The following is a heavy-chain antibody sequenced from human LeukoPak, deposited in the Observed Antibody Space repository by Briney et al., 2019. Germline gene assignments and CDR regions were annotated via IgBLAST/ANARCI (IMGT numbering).Heavy chain of an antibody. CDR3: ARHIPLDFWSGYYLYYYYYMDV. V-gene: IGHV4-4*09. J-gene: IGHJ6*03. CDR2: IYTSGST. Sequence: SETLSLTCTVSGGSISSYYWSWIRQPPGKGLEWIGYIYTSGSTNYNPSLKSRVTISVDTSKNQFSLKLSSVTAADTAVYYCARHIPLDFWSGYYLYYYYYMDVWGKGTTATVSS. CDR1: GGSISSYY. D-gene: IGHD3-3*01.